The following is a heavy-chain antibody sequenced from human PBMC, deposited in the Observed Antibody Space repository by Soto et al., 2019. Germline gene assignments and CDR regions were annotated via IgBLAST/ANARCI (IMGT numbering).Heavy chain of an antibody. V-gene: IGHV1-69*13. CDR1: GGAFSRYA. CDR2: IIPIFGTA. J-gene: IGHJ4*02. CDR3: ESLAFPDFDY. Sequence: VKGSCKGSGGAFSRYAVSWVRQAPGKGLEWMGGIIPIFGTANYAQKFQGRVTITADESTSTAYMELSSLRSEDTAVYYGESLAFPDFDYWGQGTLVTVSS.